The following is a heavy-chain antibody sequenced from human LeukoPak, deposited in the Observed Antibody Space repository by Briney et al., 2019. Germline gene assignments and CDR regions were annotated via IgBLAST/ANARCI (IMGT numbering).Heavy chain of an antibody. J-gene: IGHJ4*02. D-gene: IGHD3-22*01. V-gene: IGHV4-59*01. CDR2: IYYSGNT. Sequence: SETLSLTCTVSGGSISTYYWSWIRQPPGKGLEWIGYIYYSGNTNCNPALKSRVSMSVDTSKNQFSLRLTSVTAADTAVYYCARDKGEYYDSSGYLDYWGQGTLVTVSS. CDR1: GGSISTYY. CDR3: ARDKGEYYDSSGYLDY.